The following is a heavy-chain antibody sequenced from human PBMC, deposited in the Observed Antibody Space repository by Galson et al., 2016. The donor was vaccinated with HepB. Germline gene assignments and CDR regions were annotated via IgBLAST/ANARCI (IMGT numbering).Heavy chain of an antibody. J-gene: IGHJ2*01. CDR1: GFTFRTYW. Sequence: SLRLSCAASGFTFRTYWMHWVRQSPGMGLVWVSRISSDGLTTTYADSVKGRFTISRDNSKNTLYLQMNSLRAEDTAVYYCASLRFKGFDLWGRGTLVTVSS. D-gene: IGHD3-3*01. CDR3: ASLRFKGFDL. V-gene: IGHV3-74*03. CDR2: ISSDGLTT.